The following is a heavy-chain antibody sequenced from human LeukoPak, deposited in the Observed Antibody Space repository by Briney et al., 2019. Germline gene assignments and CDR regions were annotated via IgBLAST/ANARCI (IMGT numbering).Heavy chain of an antibody. CDR3: ARSASGYELDY. J-gene: IGHJ4*02. D-gene: IGHD5-12*01. V-gene: IGHV4-30-4*01. CDR2: IYYSGST. Sequence: SETLSLTCTVSGGSISSGDSYWSWIRQPPGKGLEWIGYIYYSGSTYYNPSLKSQVTISVDTSKNQFSLKLSSVTAADTAVYYCARSASGYELDYWGQGTLVTVSS. CDR1: GGSISSGDSY.